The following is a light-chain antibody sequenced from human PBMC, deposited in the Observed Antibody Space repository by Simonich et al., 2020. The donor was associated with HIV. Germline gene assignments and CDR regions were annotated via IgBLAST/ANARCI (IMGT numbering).Light chain of an antibody. V-gene: IGKV1-NL1*01. Sequence: DILMTQSPSSLPASVGDRVTITCRASQGISNSLAWYQQKPGKAPKLLLSASSRLESGVPSRFSGSGSGTDFTLTISSLQPEDFATYYCQQSYSTPPYTFGQGTKLEIK. CDR3: QQSYSTPPYT. J-gene: IGKJ2*01. CDR1: QGISNS. CDR2: ASS.